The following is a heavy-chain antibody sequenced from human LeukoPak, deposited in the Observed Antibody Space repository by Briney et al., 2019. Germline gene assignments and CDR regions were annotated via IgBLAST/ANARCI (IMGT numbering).Heavy chain of an antibody. J-gene: IGHJ3*02. CDR3: AKSNGYGLVDI. CDR1: GGSFSGYY. D-gene: IGHD3-10*01. V-gene: IGHV4-34*12. Sequence: SETLSLTCAVYGGSFSGYYWSWIRQPPGKGLEWIGNIFYSGSTYYSPSLKSRVTISLDTSRNQFSLKLNSVTAADTAVYYCAKSNGYGLVDIWGQGTLVTVSS. CDR2: IFYSGST.